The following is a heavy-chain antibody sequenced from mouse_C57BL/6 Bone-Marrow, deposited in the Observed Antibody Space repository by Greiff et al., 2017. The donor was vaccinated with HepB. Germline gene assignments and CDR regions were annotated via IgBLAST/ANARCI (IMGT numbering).Heavy chain of an antibody. Sequence: EVKLMESEGGLVQPGSSMKLSCTASGFTFSDYYMAWVRQVPEKGLEWVANINYDGSSTYYLDSLKSRFIISRDNAKNNLYLQMSSLKSEDTATYYCARDNYGSSYYAMDYWGQGTSVTVSS. CDR2: INYDGSST. CDR3: ARDNYGSSYYAMDY. D-gene: IGHD1-1*01. V-gene: IGHV5-16*01. CDR1: GFTFSDYY. J-gene: IGHJ4*01.